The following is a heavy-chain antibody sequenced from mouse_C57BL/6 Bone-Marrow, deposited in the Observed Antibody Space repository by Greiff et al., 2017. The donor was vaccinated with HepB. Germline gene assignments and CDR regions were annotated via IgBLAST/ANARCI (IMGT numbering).Heavy chain of an antibody. CDR2: IFPGSGST. CDR1: GYTFTDYY. V-gene: IGHV1-75*01. Sequence: QVQLQQSGPELVKPGASVKISCKASGYTFTDYYINWVKQRPGQGLEWIGWIFPGSGSTYYNEKFKGKATLTVDKSSSTAYMWLSSLTSEDSAVYFCARAGGSSFFYFDYWGQGTTLTVSS. J-gene: IGHJ2*01. D-gene: IGHD1-1*01. CDR3: ARAGGSSFFYFDY.